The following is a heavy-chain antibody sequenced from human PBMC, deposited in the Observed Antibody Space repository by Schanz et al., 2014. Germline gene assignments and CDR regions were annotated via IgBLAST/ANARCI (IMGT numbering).Heavy chain of an antibody. CDR3: ARPRFDYGEVDY. D-gene: IGHD4-17*01. CDR1: GFAFSVYG. CDR2: IWYDENNK. Sequence: QVQMVESGGGVVQPGRSLRLSCAASGFAFSVYGMHWVRQAPGKGLEWVAVIWYDENNKYYADSVKGRFTMSRDRFQNTLYLRMSSLRAEDTAVYYCARPRFDYGEVDYCGQGTLVTVSS. V-gene: IGHV3-33*01. J-gene: IGHJ4*02.